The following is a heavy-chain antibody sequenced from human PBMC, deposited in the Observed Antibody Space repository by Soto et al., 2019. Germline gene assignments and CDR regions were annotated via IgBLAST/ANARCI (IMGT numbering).Heavy chain of an antibody. J-gene: IGHJ3*02. CDR3: ATREGLPDPFDI. CDR2: IYHSGST. V-gene: IGHV4-4*02. Sequence: QVQLQESGPGLVKPSGTLSLTCAVSGGSISSSQWWGWVRQSPGRGLEWIGEIYHSGSTNYNPSLYSRVTVSIDKSKNQFSLKLTSVTAADTAIYYCATREGLPDPFDIWGHGTMVTVSS. CDR1: GGSISSSQW. D-gene: IGHD1-26*01.